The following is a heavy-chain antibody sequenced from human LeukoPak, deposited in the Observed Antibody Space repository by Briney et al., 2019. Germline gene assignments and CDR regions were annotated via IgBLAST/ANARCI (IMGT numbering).Heavy chain of an antibody. CDR1: GFTFSGHW. D-gene: IGHD6-13*01. J-gene: IGHJ4*02. CDR2: IKEDESEK. CDR3: ARADSSSWLPFDY. Sequence: GGSLRLSCAASGFTFSGHWMSWVRQSPGKGLEWVANIKEDESEKYYVDSVKGRFTISRDNAKNSLYLEMNSLRAEDTAVYYCARADSSSWLPFDYWGQGTLVTVSS. V-gene: IGHV3-7*01.